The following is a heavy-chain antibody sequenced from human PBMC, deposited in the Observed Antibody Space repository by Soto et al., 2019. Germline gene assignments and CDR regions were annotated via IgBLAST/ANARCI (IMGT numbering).Heavy chain of an antibody. V-gene: IGHV4-30-2*01. CDR2: IYHSGST. J-gene: IGHJ3*02. Sequence: QLQLQESGSGLVKPSQTLSLTCAVSGGSISSGGYSWSWIRQPPGKGLEWIGYIYHSGSTYYNPSLKRRVTISVDRSKNQFSLKLSSVTAADTAVYYCARAHDILTGYYTGAFDIWGQGTMVTVSS. D-gene: IGHD3-9*01. CDR1: GGSISSGGYS. CDR3: ARAHDILTGYYTGAFDI.